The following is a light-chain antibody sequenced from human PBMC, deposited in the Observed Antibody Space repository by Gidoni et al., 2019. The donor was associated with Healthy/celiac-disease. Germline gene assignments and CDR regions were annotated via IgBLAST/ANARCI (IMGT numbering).Light chain of an antibody. V-gene: IGKV3-15*01. Sequence: EIVMTQYPATLSVSPGERANLSCRASQSVSSNLAWYQQKPGPAPRLLIYGASTRATGIPARFSGSGSGTEFTLTISSLQSEDFAVYYCQQYNNWLYTFGQGTKLEIK. CDR3: QQYNNWLYT. CDR1: QSVSSN. CDR2: GAS. J-gene: IGKJ2*01.